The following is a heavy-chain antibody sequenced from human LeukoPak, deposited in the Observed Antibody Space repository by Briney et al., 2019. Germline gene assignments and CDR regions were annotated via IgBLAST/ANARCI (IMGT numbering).Heavy chain of an antibody. J-gene: IGHJ4*02. CDR2: ISGSGGST. Sequence: GGSLRLSCAASGFTFISYAMSWVRQAPGKGLEWVSAISGSGGSTYYADSVKGRFTISRDNSKNTLYLQMNSLRAEDTAVYYCAKLTQPIWCGELLVDYWGQGTLVTVSS. CDR3: AKLTQPIWCGELLVDY. D-gene: IGHD3-10*01. CDR1: GFTFISYA. V-gene: IGHV3-23*01.